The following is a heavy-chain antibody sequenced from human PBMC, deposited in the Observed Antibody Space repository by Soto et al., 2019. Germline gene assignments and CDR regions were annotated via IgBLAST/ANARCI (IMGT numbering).Heavy chain of an antibody. D-gene: IGHD6-19*01. CDR1: GFTFSSYG. J-gene: IGHJ4*02. Sequence: QVQLVESGGGVVQPGRSLRLSCAASGFTFSSYGMHWVRQAPGKGLAWVAVIWYDGSNKYYADSVKGRFTISRDNSKNTLYLQMNSLRAEDTAVYYCERDWSAVAGRGYFDYWGQGTLVTVSS. V-gene: IGHV3-33*01. CDR3: ERDWSAVAGRGYFDY. CDR2: IWYDGSNK.